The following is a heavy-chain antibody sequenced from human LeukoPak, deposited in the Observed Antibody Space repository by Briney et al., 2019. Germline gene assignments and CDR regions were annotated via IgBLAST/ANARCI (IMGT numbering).Heavy chain of an antibody. D-gene: IGHD3-10*01. J-gene: IGHJ5*02. CDR3: ARGGHYYGSGSYHFPSYNWFDP. Sequence: PSETLSLTCTVNGGSFSDFYWGWIRQAPGKGLEWIGEINHRGITNYAPSLKSRVTISVDTSKNQFSLKLSSVTAADTAVYYCARGGHYYGSGSYHFPSYNWFDPWGQGTLVTVSS. CDR1: GGSFSDFY. CDR2: INHRGIT. V-gene: IGHV4-34*01.